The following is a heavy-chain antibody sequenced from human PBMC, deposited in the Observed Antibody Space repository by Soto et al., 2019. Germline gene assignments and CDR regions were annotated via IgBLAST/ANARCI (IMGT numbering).Heavy chain of an antibody. D-gene: IGHD4-17*01. CDR3: ARVPPPTTLRNWYFDL. CDR2: IYYSGST. CDR1: GGSISSGGYY. Sequence: QVQLQESGPGLVKPSQTLSLTCTVSGGSISSGGYYWSWIRQHPGKGLEWIGYIYYSGSTYYKPSLKSRVTISVDTSKNQFSLKLSSVTAADTAVYYCARVPPPTTLRNWYFDLWGRGTLVTVSS. J-gene: IGHJ2*01. V-gene: IGHV4-31*03.